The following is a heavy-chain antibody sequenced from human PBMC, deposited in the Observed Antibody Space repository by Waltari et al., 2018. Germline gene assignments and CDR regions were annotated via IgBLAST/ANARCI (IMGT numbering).Heavy chain of an antibody. Sequence: EVQLMESGGGLVQPGGSLRLSCGASGFMFSRYWMSWVRQTPGKGLEWVANINYDGSQKYYVDSVKGRFTISRDNAKNSVYLQMNSLRVEDTAVYYCAKSRGFEYWGQGTLITVSS. J-gene: IGHJ4*02. V-gene: IGHV3-7*01. D-gene: IGHD2-2*01. CDR1: GFMFSRYW. CDR2: INYDGSQK. CDR3: AKSRGFEY.